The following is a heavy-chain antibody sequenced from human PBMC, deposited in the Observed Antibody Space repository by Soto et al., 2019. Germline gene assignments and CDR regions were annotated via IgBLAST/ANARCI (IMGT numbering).Heavy chain of an antibody. CDR2: IWCDGSNK. Sequence: LRLSCAASGFTFSNYGMNWVRQAPGKGLEWVAVIWCDGSNKYYPDAVKGRLTISRDNSKNILYLQMNSLRAEDTAVYYCARDRAEAFDIWGQGTMVTVSS. J-gene: IGHJ3*02. V-gene: IGHV3-33*01. CDR1: GFTFSNYG. CDR3: ARDRAEAFDI.